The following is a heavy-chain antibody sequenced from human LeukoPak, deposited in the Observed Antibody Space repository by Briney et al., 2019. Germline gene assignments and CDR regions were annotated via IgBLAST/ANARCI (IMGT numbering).Heavy chain of an antibody. CDR1: GFTFSNYA. CDR2: FSGSGGST. D-gene: IGHD2-2*02. V-gene: IGHV3-23*01. CDR3: AKDVGYCSSTTCYKPFDY. Sequence: GGSLRLSCAASGFTFSNYAMSWVRQAPGKGLEWVSAFSGSGGSTYYADSVKGRFTISRDNSKNTLYLQMNSLRAEDTAVYYCAKDVGYCSSTTCYKPFDYWGQGTLVAVSS. J-gene: IGHJ4*02.